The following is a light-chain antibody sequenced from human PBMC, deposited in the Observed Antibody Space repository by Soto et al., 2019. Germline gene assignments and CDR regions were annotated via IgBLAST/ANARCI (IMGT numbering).Light chain of an antibody. CDR3: SSDAGTHIV. CDR1: SSDVGGYSY. CDR2: DVS. J-gene: IGLJ1*01. Sequence: QSVLTQPPSASGSPGQSVAISCTGTSSDVGGYSYVSWYQQHPGKAPKLMIYDVSKRPSGVPDRFSGSKSGNTASLTVSGLQAEDEADYYCSSDAGTHIVFGPGTKVTVL. V-gene: IGLV2-8*01.